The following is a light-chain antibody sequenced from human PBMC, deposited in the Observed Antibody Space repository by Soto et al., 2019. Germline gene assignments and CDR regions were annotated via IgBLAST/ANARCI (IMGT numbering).Light chain of an antibody. CDR1: QTVSSK. V-gene: IGKV3-11*01. CDR3: QQYGRSPLT. J-gene: IGKJ4*01. Sequence: EMVLTQSPATLSSSPGERATLSCRASQTVSSKLAWYQHKPGQAPRLLIYDTSNRATGIPARFSGSGSGTDFTLTISSLEPEDSAVYYCQQYGRSPLTFGGGTKVDIK. CDR2: DTS.